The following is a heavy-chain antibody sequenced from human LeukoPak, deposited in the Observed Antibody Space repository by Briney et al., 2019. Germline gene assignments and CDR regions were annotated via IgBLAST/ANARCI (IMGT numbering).Heavy chain of an antibody. CDR1: GGSFSGYY. J-gene: IGHJ4*02. CDR2: INRSGST. D-gene: IGHD3-10*01. Sequence: SETLSLTCAVYGGSFSGYYWSWIRQPPGKGLEWIGEINRSGSTNYNPSLKSRVTISVDTSKNQFSLKLSSVTAADTAVYYRARGRVRGVIGFYWGQGTLVTVAS. V-gene: IGHV4-34*01. CDR3: ARGRVRGVIGFY.